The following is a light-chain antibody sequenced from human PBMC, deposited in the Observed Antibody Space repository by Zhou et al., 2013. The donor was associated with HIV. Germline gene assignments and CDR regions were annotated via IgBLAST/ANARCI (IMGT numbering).Light chain of an antibody. CDR3: QQYGASLVT. CDR2: GSS. Sequence: EIVMTQSPATLSVSPGERATLSCRASQSVSSNLAWYQQKPGQAPRLLIYGSSTRATGIPDRFSGSGSGTDFTLTISRLEPEDFAVYYCQQYGASLVTFGPGTNVDIK. V-gene: IGKV3D-15*01. J-gene: IGKJ3*01. CDR1: QSVSSN.